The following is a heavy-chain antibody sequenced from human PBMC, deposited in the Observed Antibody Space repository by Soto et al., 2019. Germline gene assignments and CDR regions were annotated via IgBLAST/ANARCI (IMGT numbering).Heavy chain of an antibody. V-gene: IGHV3-23*01. CDR1: GVNFSSYA. J-gene: IGHJ5*02. Sequence: PGGSLRLSCAASGVNFSSYAMNWVRQAPGKGLEWVSTISDTGGGTFYAGSVKGRFTISRDNSKNTLYLQMHSLRADDSAIYFCAVGRHKTSGSNNWFDPWGRGTLVTVSS. CDR3: AVGRHKTSGSNNWFDP. CDR2: ISDTGGGT. D-gene: IGHD3-22*01.